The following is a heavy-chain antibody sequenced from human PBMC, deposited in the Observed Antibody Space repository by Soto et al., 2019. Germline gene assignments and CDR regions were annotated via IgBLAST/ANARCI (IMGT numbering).Heavy chain of an antibody. J-gene: IGHJ4*02. Sequence: SVKVSCKASGGTFSSYAISWVRQAPGQGLEWMGGIIPIFGTANYAQKFQGRVTITADESTSTAYMELSSLRSEDTAVYYCARNYDILTGYYKAHHFDYWGQGVPVTAPQ. CDR1: GGTFSSYA. CDR2: IIPIFGTA. CDR3: ARNYDILTGYYKAHHFDY. V-gene: IGHV1-69*13. D-gene: IGHD3-9*01.